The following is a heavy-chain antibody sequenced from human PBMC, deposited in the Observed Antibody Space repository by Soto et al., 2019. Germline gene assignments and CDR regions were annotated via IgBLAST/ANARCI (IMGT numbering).Heavy chain of an antibody. J-gene: IGHJ4*02. CDR2: ISGTDGGA. Sequence: EVHWLESGGGLVQPGGSLRLSCAASELSSSNHAMTWVRQAPGKGLEWVSGISGTDGGAYYADSVKGRFTISRDNSRSTLYLQMNSLRVEDTAVYYCASGGLHGYTNGGLSYFHSWGQGTLVTVAS. CDR3: ASGGLHGYTNGGLSYFHS. CDR1: ELSSSNHA. V-gene: IGHV3-23*01. D-gene: IGHD5-18*01.